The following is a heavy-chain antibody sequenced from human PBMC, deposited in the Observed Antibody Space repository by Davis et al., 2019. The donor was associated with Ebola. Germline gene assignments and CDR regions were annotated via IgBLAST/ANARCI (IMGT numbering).Heavy chain of an antibody. CDR1: GYSINRGFT. CDR3: ARDYVY. D-gene: IGHD1-14*01. V-gene: IGHV4-38-2*02. CDR2: IYHSGST. J-gene: IGHJ4*02. Sequence: SETLSLTCRVSGYSINRGFTWGWIRQPPGKGLEWIGSIYHSGSTNYSPSLKSRVTISADTSKNQFSLRLKSVTAADTAMYYCARDYVYWGQGILVTVSS.